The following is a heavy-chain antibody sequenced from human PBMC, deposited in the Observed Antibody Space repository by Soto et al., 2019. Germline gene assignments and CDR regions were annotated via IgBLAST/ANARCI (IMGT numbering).Heavy chain of an antibody. V-gene: IGHV1-69*13. D-gene: IGHD2-8*01. CDR2: IIPIFGTA. CDR3: AREPQAGLRYCTNGVCHATSYFDY. Sequence: GASVKVSCKASGGTFSSYAISWVRQAPGQGLEWMGGIIPIFGTANYAQKFQGRVTITADESTSTAYMELSSLRSEDTAVYYCAREPQAGLRYCTNGVCHATSYFDYWGQGTLVTVSS. CDR1: GGTFSSYA. J-gene: IGHJ4*02.